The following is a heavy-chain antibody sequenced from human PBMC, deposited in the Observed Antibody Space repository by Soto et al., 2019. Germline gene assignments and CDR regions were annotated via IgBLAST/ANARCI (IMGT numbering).Heavy chain of an antibody. J-gene: IGHJ4*02. CDR2: IYYSGST. D-gene: IGHD3-22*01. CDR1: VGSISSSSYY. CDR3: ARVSAGYYRFDY. Sequence: TLSLTCAVSVGSISSSSYYWGWIRQPPGKGLEWIGSIYYSGSTYYNPSLKSRVTISVDTSKNQFSLKLSSVTAADTAVYYCARVSAGYYRFDYWGQGTLVTVSS. V-gene: IGHV4-39*01.